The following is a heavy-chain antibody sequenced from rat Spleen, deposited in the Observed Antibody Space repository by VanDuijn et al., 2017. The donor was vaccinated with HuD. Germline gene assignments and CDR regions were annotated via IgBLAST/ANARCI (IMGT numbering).Heavy chain of an antibody. V-gene: IGHV5-29*01. J-gene: IGHJ2*01. D-gene: IGHD3-6*01. CDR1: GFTFSNYY. Sequence: EVQLVESGGDLVQPGRSLKLSCAASGFTFSNYYMAWVRQAPTKGLEWVATISYDVSSTFHRDSVKGRFTISRDNAKSTLYLQMDSLRSEDTATYYCARQNWPYYFDYWGQGVMVTVSS. CDR3: ARQNWPYYFDY. CDR2: ISYDVSST.